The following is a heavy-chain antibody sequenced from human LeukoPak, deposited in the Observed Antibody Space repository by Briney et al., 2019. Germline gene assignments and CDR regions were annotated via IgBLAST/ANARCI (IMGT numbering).Heavy chain of an antibody. Sequence: SETLSLTCTVSGGSISSYYWSWIRQPPGKGLEWIGYIYYSGSTNYNPSLKSRVTISVDTSKNQFSLKLHSGTPTATAMYYCARWYSSGWAFDYWGQGTLVTVSS. CDR2: IYYSGST. CDR3: ARWYSSGWAFDY. J-gene: IGHJ4*02. V-gene: IGHV4-59*01. D-gene: IGHD6-19*01. CDR1: GGSISSYY.